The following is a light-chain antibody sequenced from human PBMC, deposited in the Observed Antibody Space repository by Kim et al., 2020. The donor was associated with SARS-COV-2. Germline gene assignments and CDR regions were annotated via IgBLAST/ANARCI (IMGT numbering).Light chain of an antibody. J-gene: IGLJ1*01. V-gene: IGLV1-51*01. CDR3: GTWDSSLSDGNV. CDR2: DNN. CDR1: SSNIGNNY. Sequence: QSVLTQPPSVSAAPGQKVTISCSGSSSNIGNNYVSWYQQLPGTAPKLLIYDNNERPSGIPDRFSGSKSGTSATLGITGLQTGDEADYYCGTWDSSLSDGNVFGTGTKVTVL.